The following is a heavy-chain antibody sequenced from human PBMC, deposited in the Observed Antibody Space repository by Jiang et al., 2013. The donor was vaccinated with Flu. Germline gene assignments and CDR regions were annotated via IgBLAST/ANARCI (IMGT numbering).Heavy chain of an antibody. CDR2: INTGEGNT. D-gene: IGHD3-10*01. CDR1: VYTFANFA. J-gene: IGHJ4*02. CDR3: TRDPARGYVRGAYAVFDS. Sequence: SGAEVKKPGASVTVSCKTSVYTFANFALHWVRQAPGQPLEWMGWINTGEGNTGYSHQFHDRVQISMNKSASSVYLELNNLQSEDTAVYYCTRDPARGYVRGAYAVFDSWGQGTQVTVSS. V-gene: IGHV1-3*04.